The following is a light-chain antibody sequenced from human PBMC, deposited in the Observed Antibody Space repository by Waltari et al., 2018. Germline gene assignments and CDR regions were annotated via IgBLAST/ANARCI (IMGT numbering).Light chain of an antibody. Sequence: SYVLTQPPSVSVAPGQTARITCGGNSVGSKSGHWYQQKPGQAPVLVVYNDNDRPSGIPERFSGSNSGNTATLTISRVEVGDEADYFCQVWDSTDLVVFGGGTKLTVL. CDR1: SVGSKS. CDR2: NDN. J-gene: IGLJ2*01. V-gene: IGLV3-21*02. CDR3: QVWDSTDLVV.